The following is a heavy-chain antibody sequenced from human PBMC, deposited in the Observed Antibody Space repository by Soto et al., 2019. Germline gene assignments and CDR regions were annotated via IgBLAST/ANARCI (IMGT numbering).Heavy chain of an antibody. CDR1: GFTFSSYG. J-gene: IGHJ4*02. Sequence: QVQLVESGGGVVQPGRSLRLSCAASGFTFSSYGMHWVRQAPGKGLEWVAVISYDGSNKYYADSVKGRFTISRDNSKNTLYLQMNSLRAEDTAVYYCAKAGYGTGLYFDYWGQGTLVTVSS. V-gene: IGHV3-30*18. CDR2: ISYDGSNK. D-gene: IGHD3-10*01. CDR3: AKAGYGTGLYFDY.